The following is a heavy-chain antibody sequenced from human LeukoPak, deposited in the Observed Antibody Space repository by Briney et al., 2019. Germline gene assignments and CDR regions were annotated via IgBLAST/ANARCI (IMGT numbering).Heavy chain of an antibody. J-gene: IGHJ3*02. CDR1: GYTFSSYG. V-gene: IGHV1-3*03. Sequence: GASVKVSCKTSGYTFSSYGISCVRQAPGQGLEWMGWINAGNGNTKYSQEFQGRVTITRDTSASTAYMELSSLRSEEMAVYYCARGPDSSGWYNDAFDIWGQGTMVTVSS. CDR3: ARGPDSSGWYNDAFDI. D-gene: IGHD6-19*01. CDR2: INAGNGNT.